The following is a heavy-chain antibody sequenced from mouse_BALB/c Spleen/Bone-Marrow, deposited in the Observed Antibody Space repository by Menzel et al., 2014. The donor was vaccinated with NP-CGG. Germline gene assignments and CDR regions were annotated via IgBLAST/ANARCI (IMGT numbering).Heavy chain of an antibody. CDR3: AKYNYGLYFDV. J-gene: IGHJ1*01. D-gene: IGHD1-3*01. CDR1: GFNIKDTY. V-gene: IGHV14-3*02. CDR2: IDPANGNT. Sequence: VQLQQSGAELVKPGASVKLSCTASGFNIKDTYIHWVKQRPEQGLEWIGRIDPANGNTKYDPKFQGKAIITADTSSNSAYLQLSSLTSEDTAVYYCAKYNYGLYFDVWGAGTTVTVSS.